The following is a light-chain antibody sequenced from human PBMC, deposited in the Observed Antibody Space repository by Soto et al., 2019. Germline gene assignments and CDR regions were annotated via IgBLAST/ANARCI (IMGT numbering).Light chain of an antibody. Sequence: LPATRSPIRLSDSLAARVTFTCQASQDISSYLNWYQQKPGKAPKFLIYKASTLKSGVPSRFSGSGSGTEFTLTISSLQPDDFATYYCQHYNSYSEAFGQGTKVDI. J-gene: IGKJ1*01. CDR2: KAS. CDR3: QHYNSYSEA. V-gene: IGKV1-5*03. CDR1: QDISSY.